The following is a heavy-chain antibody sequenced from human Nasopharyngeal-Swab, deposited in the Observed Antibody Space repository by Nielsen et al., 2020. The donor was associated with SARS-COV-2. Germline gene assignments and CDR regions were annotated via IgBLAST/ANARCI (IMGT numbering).Heavy chain of an antibody. CDR2: ISSSSSYI. Sequence: GVLKISCAASGFTFSSYSMNWVRQDPGKGLEWVSSISSSSSYIYYADSVKGRFTISRDNAKNSLYLQMNSLRAEDTAVYYCARDYYAYCGGDCYSGPNYFDYWGQGTLVTVSS. J-gene: IGHJ4*02. CDR1: GFTFSSYS. V-gene: IGHV3-21*01. D-gene: IGHD2-21*02. CDR3: ARDYYAYCGGDCYSGPNYFDY.